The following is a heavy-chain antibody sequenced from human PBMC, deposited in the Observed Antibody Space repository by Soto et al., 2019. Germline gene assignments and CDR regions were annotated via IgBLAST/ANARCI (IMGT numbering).Heavy chain of an antibody. Sequence: ASVKVSCKASGYTFTGYYMHWVRQAPGQGLEWMGWINPNSGGTNYAQKFQGWVTMTRDTSISTAYMELGRLRSDDTALFSCAGDHQGGGYFDLWGRGTLVTVSS. CDR1: GYTFTGYY. CDR2: INPNSGGT. J-gene: IGHJ2*01. V-gene: IGHV1-2*04. CDR3: AGDHQGGGYFDL. D-gene: IGHD3-16*01.